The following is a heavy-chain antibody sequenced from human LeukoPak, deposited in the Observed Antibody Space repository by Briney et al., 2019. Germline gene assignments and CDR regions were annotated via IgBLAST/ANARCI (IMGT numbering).Heavy chain of an antibody. CDR3: ARDMFGTPGY. Sequence: GGSLRLSCVVSGFTFRNYWMSWVRQAPGKGLEWVAVISYDGSNKYYADSVKGRFTISRDNSKNTLYLQMNSLRAEDTAVYYCARDMFGTPGYWGQGTLVTVSS. CDR1: GFTFRNYW. CDR2: ISYDGSNK. V-gene: IGHV3-30*03. J-gene: IGHJ4*02. D-gene: IGHD3-10*02.